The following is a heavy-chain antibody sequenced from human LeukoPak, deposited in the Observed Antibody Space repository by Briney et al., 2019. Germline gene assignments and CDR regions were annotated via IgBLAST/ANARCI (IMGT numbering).Heavy chain of an antibody. CDR1: GFTFSSYA. CDR3: AREPNNDQLSIDY. D-gene: IGHD1/OR15-1a*01. J-gene: IGHJ4*02. CDR2: ISGSGGST. V-gene: IGHV3-23*01. Sequence: TGGSLRLSCAASGFTFSSYAMSWVRQAPGKGLEWVSAISGSGGSTYYADSVKGRFTISRDNSKNTLYLQMNSLSDEDTAVYYCAREPNNDQLSIDYWGQGTLVTVSS.